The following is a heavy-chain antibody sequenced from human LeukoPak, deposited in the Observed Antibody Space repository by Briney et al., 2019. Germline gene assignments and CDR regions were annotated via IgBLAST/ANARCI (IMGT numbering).Heavy chain of an antibody. J-gene: IGHJ4*02. Sequence: GESLQISCKGSGYSFTSYWIGWVRQMPGKGLEWMGIIYPGDSDTRYSPSFQGQVTISADKSISTAYLQWSSLKASDAAIYYCARRRRYCTSTTCYDDFFDYWGQGTLVTVSS. CDR1: GYSFTSYW. V-gene: IGHV5-51*01. D-gene: IGHD2/OR15-2a*01. CDR2: IYPGDSDT. CDR3: ARRRRYCTSTTCYDDFFDY.